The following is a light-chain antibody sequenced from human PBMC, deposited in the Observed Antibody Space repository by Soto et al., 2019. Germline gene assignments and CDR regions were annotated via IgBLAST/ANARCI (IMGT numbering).Light chain of an antibody. J-gene: IGKJ2*01. V-gene: IGKV3-11*01. CDR3: QQPSNWPPYT. Sequence: EIVLTQSPATLSLSPEERATLSCRASQSVSSYLAWYQQKPGQAPRPLIYDASNRATGIPARVSGSGSGTDFTLTISSLEPEDFAVYYCQQPSNWPPYTFGQGTKLEIK. CDR2: DAS. CDR1: QSVSSY.